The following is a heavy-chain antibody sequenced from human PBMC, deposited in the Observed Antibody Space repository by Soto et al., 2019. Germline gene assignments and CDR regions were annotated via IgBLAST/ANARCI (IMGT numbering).Heavy chain of an antibody. CDR1: GGTSGSSNG. CDR2: IYHSGST. Sequence: PSLPLPVTGAVFGGTSGSSNGWSWVRQTPGKGLEWIGEIYHSGSTNYNPSLKSRVTISVDKSKNQFSLKMSSVTAADTAVYYCARDGYSRSWPMRAFDIWAQGTMVSV. D-gene: IGHD6-13*01. J-gene: IGHJ3*02. CDR3: ARDGYSRSWPMRAFDI. V-gene: IGHV4-4*02.